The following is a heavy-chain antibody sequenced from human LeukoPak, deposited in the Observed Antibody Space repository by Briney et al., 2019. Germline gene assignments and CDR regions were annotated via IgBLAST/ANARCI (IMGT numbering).Heavy chain of an antibody. CDR1: GFTFSSYG. Sequence: PGGSLRLSCAASGFTFSSYGMHWVRQAPGKGLEWVAVISYDGSNKYYADSVKGRFTISRDNSKNTLSLQMNSLRAEDTAVCYCAKSLTLYYYYYMDVWGKGTTVTVSS. CDR3: AKSLTLYYYYYMDV. CDR2: ISYDGSNK. J-gene: IGHJ6*03. V-gene: IGHV3-30*18. D-gene: IGHD3-16*01.